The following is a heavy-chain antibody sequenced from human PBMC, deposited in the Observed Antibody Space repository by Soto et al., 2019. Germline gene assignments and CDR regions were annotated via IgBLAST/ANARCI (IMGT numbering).Heavy chain of an antibody. Sequence: PGESLKISCKGSGYSFTSYWVVWVRQMPVKGLEFMGIIYPFYSDTRYSPSFQGHVTISSYNSISTSYLQLSSVKAWDTAIYYCARTAAAGKYYSGVDVWGQGTTVTVSS. J-gene: IGHJ6*02. D-gene: IGHD6-13*01. CDR1: GYSFTSYW. CDR3: ARTAAAGKYYSGVDV. CDR2: IYPFYSDT. V-gene: IGHV5-51*01.